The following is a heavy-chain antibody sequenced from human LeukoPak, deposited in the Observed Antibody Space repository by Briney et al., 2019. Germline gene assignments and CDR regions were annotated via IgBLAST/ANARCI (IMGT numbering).Heavy chain of an antibody. J-gene: IGHJ4*02. Sequence: GASVKVSCKASGYTFISYAMNWVRQAPGQGLEWMGWININTGNPTYAQGFTGRFVFSLDTSVSTAYLQISSLKAEDTAVYYCARTVYYYDSSGETNDYWGQGTLVTVSS. CDR2: ININTGNP. CDR3: ARTVYYYDSSGETNDY. V-gene: IGHV7-4-1*02. CDR1: GYTFISYA. D-gene: IGHD3-22*01.